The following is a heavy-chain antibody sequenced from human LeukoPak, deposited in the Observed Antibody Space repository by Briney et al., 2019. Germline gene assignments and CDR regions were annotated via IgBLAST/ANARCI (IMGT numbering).Heavy chain of an antibody. J-gene: IGHJ3*02. D-gene: IGHD3-22*01. CDR1: GFTVSSNY. Sequence: PGGSLRLSCAASGFTVSSNYMSWVRQAPGKGLEWVAFIYSGGSTYYADSVKGRFTISRDNSKNTLYLQMSSLRAEDTAVYYCAKDSYYDSSGYYDDAFDIWGQGTMVTVSS. V-gene: IGHV3-66*02. CDR2: IYSGGST. CDR3: AKDSYYDSSGYYDDAFDI.